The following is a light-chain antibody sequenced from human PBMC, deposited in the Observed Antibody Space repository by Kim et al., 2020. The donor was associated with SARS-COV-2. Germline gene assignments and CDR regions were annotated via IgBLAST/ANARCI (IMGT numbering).Light chain of an antibody. CDR3: QSFDSSLSGWV. V-gene: IGLV1-40*01. J-gene: IGLJ3*02. CDR2: ATT. Sequence: QSVLTQPPSVSEAPGQRVTISCTGSSSNVGAGFDVHWYQQLPGTAPKLLIFATTSRPSGVPDRFSASKSGTSASLAITGLQPEDEADYYCQSFDSSLSGWVFGVGTQLTVL. CDR1: SSNVGAGFD.